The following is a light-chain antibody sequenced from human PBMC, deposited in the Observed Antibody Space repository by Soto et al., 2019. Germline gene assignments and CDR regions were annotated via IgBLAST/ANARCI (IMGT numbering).Light chain of an antibody. CDR1: QSVSSN. J-gene: IGKJ5*01. Sequence: EIVMTQSPATLSVSPGERATLSCRASQSVSSNLAWVQQKPGQAPRLLIFGASTRATGVPARFSGSGSGTEFTLTISSLQSEDFAVYYCQQYNNWPPGTFGQGTRLEI. CDR3: QQYNNWPPGT. CDR2: GAS. V-gene: IGKV3-15*01.